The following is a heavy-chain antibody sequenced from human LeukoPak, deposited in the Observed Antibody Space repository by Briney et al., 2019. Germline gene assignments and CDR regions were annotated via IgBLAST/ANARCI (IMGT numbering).Heavy chain of an antibody. CDR3: ARVQRGYSYNPLGYYYYYMDV. CDR2: IRYDGNNK. V-gene: IGHV3-30*02. Sequence: GGSLRLSCGASGFTFSNYGMLWVRQAPGKGLEWVAFIRYDGNNKLYADSMKGRFTISRDNSKNTVYLQMNSLRAEDTAVYYCARVQRGYSYNPLGYYYYYMDVWGKGTTVTVSS. CDR1: GFTFSNYG. D-gene: IGHD5-18*01. J-gene: IGHJ6*03.